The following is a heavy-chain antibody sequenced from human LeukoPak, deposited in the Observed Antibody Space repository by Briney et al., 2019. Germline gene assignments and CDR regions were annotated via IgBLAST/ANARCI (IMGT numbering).Heavy chain of an antibody. D-gene: IGHD2-15*01. Sequence: GGSLRLSCAASGFTVSSNYLNWVRQAPGKGLEWVSVIYSGGSTYYADSVKGRFTVSRDNSKNTLYLQMNSLRVEDTAVYYCARERRYCSGDNCYSGFDYWGQGTLVTVSS. CDR2: IYSGGST. V-gene: IGHV3-53*01. CDR3: ARERRYCSGDNCYSGFDY. CDR1: GFTVSSNY. J-gene: IGHJ4*02.